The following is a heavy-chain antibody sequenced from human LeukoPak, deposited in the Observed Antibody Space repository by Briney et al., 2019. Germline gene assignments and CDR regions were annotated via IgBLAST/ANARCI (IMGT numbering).Heavy chain of an antibody. CDR2: MNPNSGNT. J-gene: IGHJ6*03. D-gene: IGHD3-3*01. V-gene: IGHV1-8*03. Sequence: ASVKVSCKASGYTFTSYDINWVRQATGQGLEWMGWMNPNSGNTGYAQKFQGRVTITRNTSISTAYMELSSLRSEDTAVYYCERAYNGWSGYYPRPRYYDYYMDAWGKGTTVTVSS. CDR3: ERAYNGWSGYYPRPRYYDYYMDA. CDR1: GYTFTSYD.